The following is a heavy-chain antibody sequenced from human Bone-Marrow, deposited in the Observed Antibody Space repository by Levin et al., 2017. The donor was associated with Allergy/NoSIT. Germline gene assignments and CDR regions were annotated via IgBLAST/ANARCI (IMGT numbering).Heavy chain of an antibody. CDR2: MHYSGRT. CDR3: ARGPPSGTVTTSFDS. CDR1: GYSINSGYY. V-gene: IGHV4-38-2*01. J-gene: IGHJ4*02. D-gene: IGHD4-17*01. Sequence: SETLSLTCAVSGYSINSGYYWGWIRQSPGKGLEWIGNMHYSGRTYYNPSFMSRVSMSQDTSENRFSLTLTSVTAADTAVYFCARGPPSGTVTTSFDSWGQGTLVTVSS.